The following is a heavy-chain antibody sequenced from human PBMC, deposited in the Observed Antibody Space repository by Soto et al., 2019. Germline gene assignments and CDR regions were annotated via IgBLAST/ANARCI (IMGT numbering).Heavy chain of an antibody. V-gene: IGHV1-58*02. CDR3: AVMLYDIMTGHTLALDAFDI. J-gene: IGHJ3*02. D-gene: IGHD3-9*01. Sequence: SVEVSCKASGFTFTSSAMQWVRQARGQRLEWIGWIVVGSGNTNYAQKFQERVAITRDMSTSTAYMELSSLRSEDTAVYYCAVMLYDIMTGHTLALDAFDIWGQGTMVAVTS. CDR1: GFTFTSSA. CDR2: IVVGSGNT.